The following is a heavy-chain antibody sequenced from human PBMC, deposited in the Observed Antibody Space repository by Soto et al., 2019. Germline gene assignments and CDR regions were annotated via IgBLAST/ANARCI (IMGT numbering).Heavy chain of an antibody. J-gene: IGHJ4*02. D-gene: IGHD3-10*01. V-gene: IGHV3-30-3*01. CDR2: ISYDGGNE. CDR1: GFNFDVYA. Sequence: QVQLVESGGGVVQPGRSLRLSCAASGFNFDVYAMHWVRQAPGKGLEWVAIISYDGGNEYYADSVKGRFTISRDNSRNTLSLQMHSLRAEDTAVYYCARDMGSHSQFIFEYWGQGALVTVSS. CDR3: ARDMGSHSQFIFEY.